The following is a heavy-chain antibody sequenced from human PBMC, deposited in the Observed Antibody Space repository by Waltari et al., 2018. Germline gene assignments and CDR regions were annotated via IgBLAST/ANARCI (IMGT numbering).Heavy chain of an antibody. J-gene: IGHJ4*02. V-gene: IGHV3-30*02. CDR3: AKGGGYSSSWYIDY. D-gene: IGHD6-13*01. CDR2: IRDDGSNK. Sequence: QVQLVESGGGVVQPGGSLRLSCAASGFTFSSYGMHWVRQAPGKGLEWVAFIRDDGSNKYYADSVKGRFTISRDNAKNSLYLQMNSLRAEDMALYYCAKGGGYSSSWYIDYWGQGTLVTVSS. CDR1: GFTFSSYG.